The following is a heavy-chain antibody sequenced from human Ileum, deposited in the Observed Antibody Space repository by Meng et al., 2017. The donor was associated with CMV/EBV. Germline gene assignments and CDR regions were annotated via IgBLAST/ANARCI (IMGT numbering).Heavy chain of an antibody. CDR2: IYPDDSDT. J-gene: IGHJ4*02. CDR1: FPTFW. Sequence: FPTFWIGCVPPLPVTGLEWFRIIYPDDSDTRYGPSFLGQVTISADQSISTAYLQLSGLKTSDTAMYYCARLRSGASSTWTFYYFDYWGQGTLVTVSS. D-gene: IGHD3-10*01. CDR3: ARLRSGASSTWTFYYFDY. V-gene: IGHV5-51*01.